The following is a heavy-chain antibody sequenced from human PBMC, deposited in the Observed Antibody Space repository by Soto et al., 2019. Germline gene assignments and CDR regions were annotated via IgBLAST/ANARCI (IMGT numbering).Heavy chain of an antibody. J-gene: IGHJ4*02. CDR3: AHRKRTITVATYFDD. CDR1: GFSLGTSGEG. CDR2: LYWDGDK. V-gene: IGHV2-5*02. D-gene: IGHD1-7*01. Sequence: SGPTLVNPTQTLTLTCTFSGFSLGTSGEGVGWIRQPPRKALEWLATLYWDGDKRYSPSLRSRLTISKDTSESQVVLTMTNMDAADTATYFCAHRKRTITVATYFDDWGLGSLVTVSS.